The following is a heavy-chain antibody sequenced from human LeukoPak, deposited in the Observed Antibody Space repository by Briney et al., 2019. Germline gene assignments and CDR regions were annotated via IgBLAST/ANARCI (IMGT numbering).Heavy chain of an antibody. Sequence: GRSLRLSCSASGFAFSSNAMHWVRQAPGRGLEWLAVIAYDGSNEDHADSVRGRFTISRDSSKNTLFLQMNSLRPEDTAIYYCARDLVYSSGWYAGELDHWGLGTLVIVSS. D-gene: IGHD6-19*01. CDR2: IAYDGSNE. CDR1: GFAFSSNA. J-gene: IGHJ4*02. CDR3: ARDLVYSSGWYAGELDH. V-gene: IGHV3-30*03.